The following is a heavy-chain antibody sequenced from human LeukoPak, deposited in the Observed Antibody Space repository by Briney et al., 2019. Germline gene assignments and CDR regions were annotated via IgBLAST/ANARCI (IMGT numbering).Heavy chain of an antibody. CDR2: IYYSGST. V-gene: IGHV4-59*12. CDR3: ARDSIVVVPAAIGWFDP. D-gene: IGHD2-2*02. CDR1: GGSISSYY. J-gene: IGHJ5*02. Sequence: SETLSLTCTVSGGSISSYYWSWIRQPPGKGLEWIGYIYYSGSTNYNPSLKSRVTISVDTSKNQFSLKLSSVTAADTAVYYCARDSIVVVPAAIGWFDPWGQGTLVTVSS.